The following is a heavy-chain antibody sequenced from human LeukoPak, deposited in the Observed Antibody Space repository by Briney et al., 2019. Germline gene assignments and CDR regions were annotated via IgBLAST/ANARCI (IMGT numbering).Heavy chain of an antibody. J-gene: IGHJ4*02. Sequence: SETLSLTCTVSGYSISSGYYWGWIRQPPGKGLEWIGSIYHSGSTYYNPSLKSRVTISVDTSKNQFSLKLSSVTAADTAVYYCARDLSVVVVAATPGGYWGQGTLVTVSS. CDR1: GYSISSGYY. CDR3: ARDLSVVVVAATPGGY. D-gene: IGHD2-15*01. CDR2: IYHSGST. V-gene: IGHV4-38-2*02.